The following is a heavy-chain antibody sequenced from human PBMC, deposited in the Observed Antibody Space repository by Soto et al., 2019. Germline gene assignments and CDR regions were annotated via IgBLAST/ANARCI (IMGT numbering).Heavy chain of an antibody. CDR2: IYYSGST. V-gene: IGHV4-39*01. J-gene: IGHJ5*02. Sequence: SGTLFPPRTVFGGSISSSSYYWGWIRPPPGKGLEWIGSIYYSGSTYYNPSLKSRVTISVDTSKNQFSLKLSSVTAADTAVYYCAREKYIAVAGTDWFDPWGQGTLVTVSS. CDR3: AREKYIAVAGTDWFDP. D-gene: IGHD6-19*01. CDR1: GGSISSSSYY.